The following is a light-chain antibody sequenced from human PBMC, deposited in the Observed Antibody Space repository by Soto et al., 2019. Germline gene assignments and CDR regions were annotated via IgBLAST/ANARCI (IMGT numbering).Light chain of an antibody. CDR3: CSYAGSSTPVV. CDR1: SSDGGSYNL. V-gene: IGLV2-23*01. Sequence: QSALTQPASVSGSPGQSITISCTGTSSDGGSYNLVSWYQQHPGEAPKLMIYEGSKRLSGVSNRFSGSKSGNTASLTISGLQAVDEADYYCCSYAGSSTPVVFGGGTKVTVL. J-gene: IGLJ2*01. CDR2: EGS.